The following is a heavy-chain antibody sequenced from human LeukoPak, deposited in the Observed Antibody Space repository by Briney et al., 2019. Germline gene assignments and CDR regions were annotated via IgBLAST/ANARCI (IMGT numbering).Heavy chain of an antibody. V-gene: IGHV3-23*01. Sequence: PGGSLRLSCAASGFTFSSYAMTWVRQAPGKGLEWVSTISGSGGGTYYADSVKGRFTISRDNSKNTLYLQMNSLRAEDTAVYYCAKGGSSWSEIDYWGQGTLVTVSS. J-gene: IGHJ4*02. D-gene: IGHD6-13*01. CDR1: GFTFSSYA. CDR3: AKGGSSWSEIDY. CDR2: ISGSGGGT.